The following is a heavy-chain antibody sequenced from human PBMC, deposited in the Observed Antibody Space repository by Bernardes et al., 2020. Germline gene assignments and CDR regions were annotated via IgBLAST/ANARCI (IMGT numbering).Heavy chain of an antibody. Sequence: GGSLRLSCAASGFSVPSGYMGWVRQASGKGLEWVSSLYTGGASYAESVKGRFSISRDDSRNTLYLQMNSLTVDDTAVYYCARQKTIQDFDYWGQGTLVTVSS. CDR2: LYTGGAS. CDR1: GFSVPSGY. J-gene: IGHJ4*02. CDR3: ARQKTIQDFDY. D-gene: IGHD5-18*01. V-gene: IGHV3-53*01.